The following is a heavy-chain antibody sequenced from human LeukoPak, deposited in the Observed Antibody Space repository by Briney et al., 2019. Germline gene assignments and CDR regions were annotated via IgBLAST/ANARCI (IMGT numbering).Heavy chain of an antibody. CDR3: ARDTYRFDDY. Sequence: GGSLRLSCAASGFTFSNYWMSWVRQAPGKGLEWVATIKEDGSDKYYVDSVKGRFTISRDNAKSSLFLQMNSLRAEDTATYYCARDTYRFDDYWGQGTLVAVSS. CDR1: GFTFSNYW. V-gene: IGHV3-7*01. J-gene: IGHJ4*02. CDR2: IKEDGSDK.